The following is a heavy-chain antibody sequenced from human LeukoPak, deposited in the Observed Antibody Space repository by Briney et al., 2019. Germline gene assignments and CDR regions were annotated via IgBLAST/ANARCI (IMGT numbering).Heavy chain of an antibody. J-gene: IGHJ4*02. CDR1: GFTFSSYA. D-gene: IGHD3-10*01. CDR2: ISGSGDNT. V-gene: IGHV3-23*01. CDR3: AKDSLPGSGRPYYFDY. Sequence: GGSLRLSCAASGFTFSSYAMNWVRQAPGKGLEWVSIISGSGDNTYYTDSVKGRFTISRDNSKNTLFLQMNSLRAEDTAVYYCAKDSLPGSGRPYYFDYWGQGTLVTVSS.